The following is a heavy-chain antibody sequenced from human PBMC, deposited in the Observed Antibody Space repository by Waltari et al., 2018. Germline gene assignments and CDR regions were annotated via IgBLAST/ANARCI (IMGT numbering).Heavy chain of an antibody. Sequence: QVQLQQWGAGLLKPSETLSLTCAVYGGSFSGYYWSWIRQPPGKGLEWIGEINHSRSPNHSPSLQGRITISVDTSKNQFSLKLSSVTAADTAVYYCASQDIVLMVYARWGQGTLVTVSS. CDR3: ASQDIVLMVYAR. J-gene: IGHJ4*02. D-gene: IGHD2-8*01. CDR2: INHSRSP. CDR1: GGSFSGYY. V-gene: IGHV4-34*01.